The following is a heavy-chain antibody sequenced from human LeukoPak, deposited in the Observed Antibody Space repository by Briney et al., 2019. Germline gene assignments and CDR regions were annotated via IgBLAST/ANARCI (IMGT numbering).Heavy chain of an antibody. V-gene: IGHV1-8*03. D-gene: IGHD6-19*01. J-gene: IGHJ3*02. CDR1: GYTFTSYD. CDR2: MNPNSGNT. CDR3: ARGDSGWYAFDI. Sequence: ASVKVSCKASGYTFTSYDINWVRQATGQGLEWMGWMNPNSGNTGYAQKFQGRVTITRNTSISTAYMELSSLRSEDTAVYYCARGDSGWYAFDIWGQGTMVTVSS.